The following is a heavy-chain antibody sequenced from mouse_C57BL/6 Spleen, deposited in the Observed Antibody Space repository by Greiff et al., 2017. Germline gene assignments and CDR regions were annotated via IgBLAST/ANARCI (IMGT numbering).Heavy chain of an antibody. CDR1: GYTFTSYW. V-gene: IGHV1-50*01. CDR3: ARKTAQATFDY. CDR2: IDPSDSYT. D-gene: IGHD3-2*02. J-gene: IGHJ2*01. Sequence: VQLQQSGAELVKPGASVKLSCKASGYTFTSYWMQWVKQRPGQGLEWIGEIDPSDSYTNYNQKLKGKATLNVDTSSSTAYMQLSSLTSEDSAVYYCARKTAQATFDYWGQGTTLTVSS.